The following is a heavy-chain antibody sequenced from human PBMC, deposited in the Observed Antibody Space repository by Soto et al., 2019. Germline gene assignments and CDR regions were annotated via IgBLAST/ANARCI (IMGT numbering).Heavy chain of an antibody. Sequence: GGSLRLSCAASGFTFSSYGMHWVRQAPGKGLEWVAVISYDGSNKYYADSVKGRFTISRDNSKNTLYLQMNSLRAEDRAVYYCAKEPSYRSSWALDYWGQGTWSPSPQ. CDR3: AKEPSYRSSWALDY. J-gene: IGHJ4*02. V-gene: IGHV3-30*18. D-gene: IGHD6-6*01. CDR2: ISYDGSNK. CDR1: GFTFSSYG.